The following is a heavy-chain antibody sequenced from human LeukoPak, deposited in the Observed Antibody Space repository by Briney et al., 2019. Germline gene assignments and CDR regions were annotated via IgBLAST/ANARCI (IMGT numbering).Heavy chain of an antibody. Sequence: GASVKVSCKASGGTFSSYAISWVRQAPGQGLEWMGWISAYNGNTNYAQKLQGRVTMTTDTSTSTAYMELRSLRSDDTAVYYCARGGAPYDFWSGYSYYYYYYMDVWGKGTTVTVSS. CDR2: ISAYNGNT. CDR1: GGTFSSYA. D-gene: IGHD3-3*01. J-gene: IGHJ6*03. V-gene: IGHV1-18*01. CDR3: ARGGAPYDFWSGYSYYYYYYMDV.